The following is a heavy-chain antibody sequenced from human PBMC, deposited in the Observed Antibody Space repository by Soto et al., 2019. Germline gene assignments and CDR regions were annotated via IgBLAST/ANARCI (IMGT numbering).Heavy chain of an antibody. D-gene: IGHD3-9*01. CDR2: ISYDGSNK. Sequence: GGSLRLSCAASGFTFSSYAMHWVRQAPGKGLEWVAVISYDGSNKYYADSVKGRFTISRDNSKNTLYLQMNSLRAEDTAVYYCARVGRYFDWLLSEVDRDDAFDIWGQGTMVTVSS. CDR3: ARVGRYFDWLLSEVDRDDAFDI. J-gene: IGHJ3*02. CDR1: GFTFSSYA. V-gene: IGHV3-30-3*01.